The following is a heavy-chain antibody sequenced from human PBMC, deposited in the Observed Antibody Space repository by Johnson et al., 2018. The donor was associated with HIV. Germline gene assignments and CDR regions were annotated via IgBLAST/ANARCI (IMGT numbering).Heavy chain of an antibody. V-gene: IGHV3-11*01. Sequence: VQLVESGGGVVRPGGSLRLSCAASGFTFSDYYMSWIRQAPGKGLEWVSYISSGAGTIYYADSVRGRFTISRDNANNSLYVQMNSLRAEDTAVYYCARDGPSAAVWGQGTMVTVSS. CDR3: ARDGPSAAV. J-gene: IGHJ3*01. CDR1: GFTFSDYY. D-gene: IGHD6-25*01. CDR2: ISSGAGTI.